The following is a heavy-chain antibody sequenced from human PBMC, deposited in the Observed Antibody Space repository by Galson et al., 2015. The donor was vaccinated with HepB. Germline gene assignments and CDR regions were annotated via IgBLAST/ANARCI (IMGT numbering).Heavy chain of an antibody. D-gene: IGHD3-22*01. V-gene: IGHV1-69*02. J-gene: IGHJ4*02. CDR2: IIPILGIA. Sequence: SVKVSCKASGGTFSSHTMRWARQAPGQGLEWMGRIIPILGIANYAQKFQGRVTITADKSTSTAYMELSSLRSEDTAVYYCARGSPYYYDSSGYTASFDYWGQGTLVTVSS. CDR1: GGTFSSHT. CDR3: ARGSPYYYDSSGYTASFDY.